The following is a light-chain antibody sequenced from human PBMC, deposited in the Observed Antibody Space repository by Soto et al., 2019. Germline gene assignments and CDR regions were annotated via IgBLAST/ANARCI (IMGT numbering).Light chain of an antibody. CDR1: SSDVGTYNL. Sequence: QSVLTQPASVSGSPGQSITISCTGTSSDVGTYNLVSWYQQHPGKAPKLMIYYGSKRPSGVSSRFSGSKSGNTASLTISGLQAEDEADYYCCSYAGSTTLIFGGGTKLTVL. J-gene: IGLJ2*01. V-gene: IGLV2-23*01. CDR2: YGS. CDR3: CSYAGSTTLI.